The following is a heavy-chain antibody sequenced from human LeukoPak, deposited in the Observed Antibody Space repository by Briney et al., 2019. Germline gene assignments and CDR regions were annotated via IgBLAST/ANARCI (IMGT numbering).Heavy chain of an antibody. CDR2: INHSGST. J-gene: IGHJ5*02. CDR3: AKVGVVTYNWFDP. V-gene: IGHV4-34*01. D-gene: IGHD3-3*01. Sequence: SSETLSLTCAVYGGSFSGYYWSWIRQPPGKGLEWIGEINHSGSTNYNPSLKSRVTISVDTSKNQFSLKLSSVTAADTAVYYCAKVGVVTYNWFDPWGQGTLVTVSS. CDR1: GGSFSGYY.